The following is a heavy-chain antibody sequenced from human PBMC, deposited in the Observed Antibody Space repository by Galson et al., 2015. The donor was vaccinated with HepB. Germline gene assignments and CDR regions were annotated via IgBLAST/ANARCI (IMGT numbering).Heavy chain of an antibody. J-gene: IGHJ5*02. V-gene: IGHV7-4-1*02. Sequence: SCKASGYSLTRYDMNWVRQAPGQGLEWMGWINTNTGNPTYAQGFTGRFVFSLDTSVSTAFLQINNLKAEDTAVYYCARDNHPGYSSGGNWFDPWGQGTLVTVSS. CDR3: ARDNHPGYSSGGNWFDP. D-gene: IGHD6-19*01. CDR1: GYSLTRYD. CDR2: INTNTGNP.